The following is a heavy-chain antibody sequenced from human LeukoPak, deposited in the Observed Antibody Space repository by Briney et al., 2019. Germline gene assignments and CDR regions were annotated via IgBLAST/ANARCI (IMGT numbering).Heavy chain of an antibody. CDR3: GSPRQLTYHYYYMDV. CDR1: GFTFGDYA. D-gene: IGHD4/OR15-4a*01. CDR2: IRSKAYGGTT. Sequence: GGSLRFSGTGSGFTFGDYAMSWVRQAPGKGLEGGGFIRSKAYGGTTEYAASVKGRFTISRDDSKSIAHLQMNSLKTEHSAVYYCGSPRQLTYHYYYMDVWARGTTLPVSS. V-gene: IGHV3-49*04. J-gene: IGHJ6*03.